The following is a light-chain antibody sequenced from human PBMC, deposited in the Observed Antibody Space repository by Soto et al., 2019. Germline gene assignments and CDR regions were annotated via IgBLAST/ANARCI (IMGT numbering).Light chain of an antibody. V-gene: IGKV1-39*01. CDR2: AAS. Sequence: DIQMTQSPSSLSASVGDRVTITCRASQSINSYLNWYQHKPGKAPKLLIYAASSLQSGVPSRFSGGGSGTEFTLTISSLQLEDLAIFYCQQSYRIPLTFGGGTKVEIK. J-gene: IGKJ4*01. CDR1: QSINSY. CDR3: QQSYRIPLT.